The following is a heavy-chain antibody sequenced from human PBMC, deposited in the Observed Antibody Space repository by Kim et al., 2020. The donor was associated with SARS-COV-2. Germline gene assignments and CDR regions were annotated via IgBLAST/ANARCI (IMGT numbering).Heavy chain of an antibody. D-gene: IGHD6-19*01. CDR1: GYTFTGYY. CDR3: ARDREGVAGPYLFAKNIWFDP. J-gene: IGHJ5*02. V-gene: IGHV1-2*02. CDR2: INPNSGGT. Sequence: ASVKVSCKASGYTFTGYYMHWVRQAPGQGLEWMGWINPNSGGTNYAQKFQGRVTMTRDTSISTAYMELSRLRSDDTAVYYCARDREGVAGPYLFAKNIWFDPWGQGTLVTVSS.